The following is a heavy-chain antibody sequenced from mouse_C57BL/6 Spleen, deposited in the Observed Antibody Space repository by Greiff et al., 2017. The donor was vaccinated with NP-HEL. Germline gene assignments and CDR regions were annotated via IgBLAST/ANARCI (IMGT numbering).Heavy chain of an antibody. V-gene: IGHV1-55*01. D-gene: IGHD1-1*01. J-gene: IGHJ2*01. CDR2: IYPGSGST. CDR3: ANGDYGSSYCY. Sequence: VQLQQPGAELVKPGASVKMSCKASGYTFTSYCITWVKQRPGQGLEWIGDIYPGSGSTNYNEKFKSKATLTVDTSSTTAYMQLSSMTSEDSAVYCRANGDYGSSYCYWGTGTTVTVA. CDR1: GYTFTSYC.